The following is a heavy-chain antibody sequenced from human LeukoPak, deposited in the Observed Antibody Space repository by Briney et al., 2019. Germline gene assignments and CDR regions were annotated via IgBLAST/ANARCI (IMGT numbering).Heavy chain of an antibody. CDR1: GGSISSYY. CDR3: ARGLSGYYYRNYYFDY. D-gene: IGHD3-22*01. V-gene: IGHV4-59*01. J-gene: IGHJ4*02. CDR2: IYYSGST. Sequence: SETLSLTCTVSGGSISSYYWSWIRQPPGKGLEWIGYIYYSGSTNYNPSLKSRVTISVDTSKNQFSLELSSVTAADTAVYYCARGLSGYYYRNYYFDYWGQGTLVTVSS.